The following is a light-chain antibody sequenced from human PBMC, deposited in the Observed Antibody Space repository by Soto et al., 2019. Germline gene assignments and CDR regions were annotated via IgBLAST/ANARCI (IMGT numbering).Light chain of an antibody. J-gene: IGLJ1*01. Sequence: SYELTQSPSGSVAPEKTATLTCGGNNIGNKRVHGYRQKPGQAPVLLIYYDSDRPSGIPERFSGSNSGNTATLTISRVEAGDEADYYCQVWDIMTDNYVFGSGTKLTVL. V-gene: IGLV3-21*04. CDR3: QVWDIMTDNYV. CDR2: YDS. CDR1: NIGNKR.